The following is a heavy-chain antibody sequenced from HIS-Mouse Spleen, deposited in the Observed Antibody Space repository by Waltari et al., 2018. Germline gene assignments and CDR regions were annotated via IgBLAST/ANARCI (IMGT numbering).Heavy chain of an antibody. Sequence: QLQLQESGPGLVKPSETLSLTCTVSGGSISSSSYYWGWIRQPPGKGLGWIGSIYYSGRTDYNPSLKSRVTIAVETSKNQFSLKLSSVTAADTAVYYCAREIPYSSSWYDWYFDLWGRGTLVTVSS. V-gene: IGHV4-39*07. J-gene: IGHJ2*01. D-gene: IGHD6-13*01. CDR2: IYYSGRT. CDR1: GGSISSSSYY. CDR3: AREIPYSSSWYDWYFDL.